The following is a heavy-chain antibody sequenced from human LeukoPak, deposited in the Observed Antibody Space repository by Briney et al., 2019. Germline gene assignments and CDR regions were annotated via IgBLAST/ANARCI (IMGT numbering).Heavy chain of an antibody. D-gene: IGHD1-7*01. V-gene: IGHV5-51*01. Sequence: GESLKISRKGSGYSFTNFWIGWVRQMPGKGLEWMGIIYPGNSDTRYNPSFQGQVTISADKSISTVYLRWSSLKASDTAMYYCARQLELQNYYGMDVWGQGTTVTVSS. CDR2: IYPGNSDT. J-gene: IGHJ6*02. CDR3: ARQLELQNYYGMDV. CDR1: GYSFTNFW.